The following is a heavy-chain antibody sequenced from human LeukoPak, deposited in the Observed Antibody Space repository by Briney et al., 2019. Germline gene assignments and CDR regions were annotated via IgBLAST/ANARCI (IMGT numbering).Heavy chain of an antibody. D-gene: IGHD2-2*01. J-gene: IGHJ6*03. Sequence: ASVKVSCKASGYTFTSYDINWVRQATGQGLEWMGWMNPNSGNRGYAQKFQGRVTMTRDTSISTAYMGLSSLRSEDTAMYYCARDSLYCSSTSCHYYMDVWGKGTTVTVSS. CDR2: MNPNSGNR. CDR1: GYTFTSYD. CDR3: ARDSLYCSSTSCHYYMDV. V-gene: IGHV1-8*01.